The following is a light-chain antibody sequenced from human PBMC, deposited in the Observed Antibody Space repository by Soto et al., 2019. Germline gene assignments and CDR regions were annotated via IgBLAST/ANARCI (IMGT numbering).Light chain of an antibody. J-gene: IGLJ2*01. CDR1: SSNIGAGYD. CDR3: QSYASSRSGHVL. Sequence: QSVLTQPPSVSGSPGQRVTISCTGSSSNIGAGYDVPWYQQLPGTAPKLLIYDNSNRPSGVPDRFSGSKSGTSASLAITGLRVEDEAAYYCQSYASSRSGHVLFGGGTKLTVL. CDR2: DNS. V-gene: IGLV1-40*01.